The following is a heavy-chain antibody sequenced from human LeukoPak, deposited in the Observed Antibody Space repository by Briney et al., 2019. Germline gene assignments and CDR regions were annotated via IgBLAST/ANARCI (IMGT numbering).Heavy chain of an antibody. V-gene: IGHV1-18*04. J-gene: IGHJ3*02. Sequence: GASVKVSCKASGYTFTSYGISWVRQGPGQVLEWMGWISAYNGNTNYAQKLQGRVTMTTDTSTSTAYMELRSLRSDDTAVYYCARVTYSYGYEGAFDIWGQGTRVTVSS. D-gene: IGHD5-18*01. CDR3: ARVTYSYGYEGAFDI. CDR2: ISAYNGNT. CDR1: GYTFTSYG.